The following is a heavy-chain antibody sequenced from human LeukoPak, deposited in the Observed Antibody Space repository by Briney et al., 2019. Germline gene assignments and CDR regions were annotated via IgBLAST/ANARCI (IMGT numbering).Heavy chain of an antibody. CDR2: IRYEGSNK. D-gene: IGHD3-16*01. V-gene: IGHV3-30*02. CDR3: ASLIRTDY. J-gene: IGHJ4*02. Sequence: PGGSLRLACAASGFTFSSYGMHWVRQAPGKGLEWVAFIRYEGSNKYYADSVKGRFTISRENSKNPLYLQMNRLRAEDTAVYYCASLIRTDYWGQGTLVTVSS. CDR1: GFTFSSYG.